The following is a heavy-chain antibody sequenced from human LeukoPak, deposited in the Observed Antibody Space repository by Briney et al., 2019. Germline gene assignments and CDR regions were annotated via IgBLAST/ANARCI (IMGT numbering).Heavy chain of an antibody. J-gene: IGHJ4*02. CDR2: INPSAGNA. D-gene: IGHD2-21*02. CDR3: ARLGVTDC. CDR1: GGTFSSYA. V-gene: IGHV1-46*01. Sequence: ASVKVSCKASGGTFSSYAISWVRQAPGQGFEWMGIINPSAGNATYAQKFQGRVTMTRDTSTNTLYMELSSLRSDDTAVYYCARLGVTDCWGQGTLVTVSS.